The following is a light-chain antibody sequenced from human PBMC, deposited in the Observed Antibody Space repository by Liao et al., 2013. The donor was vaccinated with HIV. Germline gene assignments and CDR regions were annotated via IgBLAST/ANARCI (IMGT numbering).Light chain of an antibody. CDR1: NMGSKS. CDR3: QLWDRSSDHVV. J-gene: IGLJ2*01. CDR2: YDN. V-gene: IGLV3-21*04. Sequence: SSVLTQPPSVSVAPGKTARITCGGDNMGSKSVHWYQQKPGQAPVLVIYYDNDRPSGIPERFSGSNSGNMATLTISRVEAGDEADYYCQLWDRSSDHVVFGGGTKLTVL.